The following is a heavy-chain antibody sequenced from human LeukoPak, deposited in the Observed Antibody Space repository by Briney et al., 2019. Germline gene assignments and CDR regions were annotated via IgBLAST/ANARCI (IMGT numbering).Heavy chain of an antibody. CDR1: GFTFSSYA. V-gene: IGHV3-23*01. CDR3: AKDLYCSSTSCYMDV. CDR2: ISGSGGST. Sequence: GGSLRLSCAASGFTFSSYAMSWVRQAPGKGLEWVSAISGSGGSTYYADSVKGRFTISRDNSNNTPYLQMNSLRAEDTAVYYCAKDLYCSSTSCYMDVWGKGTTVTVSS. J-gene: IGHJ6*03. D-gene: IGHD2-2*01.